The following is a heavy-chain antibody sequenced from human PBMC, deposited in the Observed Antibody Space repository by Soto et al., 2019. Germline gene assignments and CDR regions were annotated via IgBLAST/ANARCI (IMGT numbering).Heavy chain of an antibody. CDR2: ISYDGSNK. CDR1: GFTFSSYG. J-gene: IGHJ6*02. D-gene: IGHD3-10*01. Sequence: PGGSLRLSCAASGFTFSSYGMHWVRQAPGKGLEWVAVISYDGSNKYYADSVKGRFTISRDNSKNTLYLQMNSLRAEDTAVYYCAKVRPRWFGEIIGQGYLYYGMDVWGQGTTVTVSS. V-gene: IGHV3-30*18. CDR3: AKVRPRWFGEIIGQGYLYYGMDV.